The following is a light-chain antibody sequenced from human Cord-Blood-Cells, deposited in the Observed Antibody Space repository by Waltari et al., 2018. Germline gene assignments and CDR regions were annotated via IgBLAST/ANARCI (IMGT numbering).Light chain of an antibody. Sequence: QTVVTQEPSFSVSPGGTVTLTCGLSSVLVSTSYYPSWYQHTPGQAPRTLIYSTDTRPVGDPDRFSCSILGNKAALTIKGAQADDESDYYCVRYMGRGIPYVVFGGGTKLTVL. J-gene: IGLJ2*01. CDR1: SVLVSTSYY. CDR2: STD. CDR3: VRYMGRGIPYVV. V-gene: IGLV8-61*01.